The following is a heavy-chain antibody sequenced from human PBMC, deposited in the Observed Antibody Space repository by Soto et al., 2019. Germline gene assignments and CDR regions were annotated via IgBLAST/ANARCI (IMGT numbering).Heavy chain of an antibody. CDR2: IYYSGNT. CDR3: ARAAVTHERYHYGMDV. D-gene: IGHD4-17*01. Sequence: SETLSLTCAVSGGSISSGGYSWSWIRQPPGKGLEWIGYIYYSGNTNYNPSLKSRVTISVNTSKNQFSLRLTSVTAADTAVYYCARAAVTHERYHYGMDVWGQGTTVTVSS. CDR1: GGSISSGGYS. J-gene: IGHJ6*02. V-gene: IGHV4-61*08.